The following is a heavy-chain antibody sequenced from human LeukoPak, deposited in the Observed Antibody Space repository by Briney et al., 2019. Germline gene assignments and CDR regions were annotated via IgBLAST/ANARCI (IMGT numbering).Heavy chain of an antibody. Sequence: GGSLRLSCAASGFTFNTYAMSWVRQAPGKGLEWVSAISGSGDSTYYADSVKGRFTISRDNSKNTLYLQMNSLRAEDTAVYYCAKPQGDFWSGYYRRWGQGTLVTVSS. CDR2: ISGSGDST. D-gene: IGHD3-3*01. CDR3: AKPQGDFWSGYYRR. CDR1: GFTFNTYA. V-gene: IGHV3-23*01. J-gene: IGHJ4*02.